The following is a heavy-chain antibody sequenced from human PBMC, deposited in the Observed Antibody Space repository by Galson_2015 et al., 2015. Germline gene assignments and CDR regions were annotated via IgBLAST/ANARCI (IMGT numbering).Heavy chain of an antibody. CDR2: IYPGDSDT. J-gene: IGHJ2*01. CDR1: GYSFTNYW. CDR3: ARRLGYCSSSTCYAYWYFEL. Sequence: QSGAEVKKPGESLKISCQGFGYSFTNYWIGWVRQMPGKGLEWMGIIYPGDSDTRYSPSFQGQVTISADTSISTAYLQWSSLRASDTAIYYCARRLGYCSSSTCYAYWYFELWGRGTLVTVSS. D-gene: IGHD2-2*01. V-gene: IGHV5-51*01.